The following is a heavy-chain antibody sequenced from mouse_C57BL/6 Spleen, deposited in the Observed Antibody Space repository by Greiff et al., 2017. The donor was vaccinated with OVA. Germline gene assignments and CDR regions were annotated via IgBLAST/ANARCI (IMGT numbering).Heavy chain of an antibody. J-gene: IGHJ2*01. V-gene: IGHV1-76*01. CDR3: ARGGGYDYDPLFDY. CDR1: GYTFTDYY. CDR2: IYPGSGNT. D-gene: IGHD2-4*01. Sequence: QVQLQQSGAELVRPGASVKLSCKASGYTFTDYYINWVKQRPGQGLEWIARIYPGSGNTYYNEKFKGKATLTAEKSSSTAYMQLSSLTSEDSAVYFCARGGGYDYDPLFDYWGQGTTLTVSS.